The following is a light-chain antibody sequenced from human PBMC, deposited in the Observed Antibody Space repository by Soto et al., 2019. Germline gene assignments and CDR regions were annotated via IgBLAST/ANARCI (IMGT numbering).Light chain of an antibody. V-gene: IGLV4-69*01. CDR3: QTWGSGIVV. CDR2: LNSDGSH. Sequence: QPVLTQSPSASASLGASVKLTCTLSIWHSNYAIAWHQQQSEKGPRYLMKLNSDGSHSKGDGIPDRFSGSSSGAERYLTISSLQSEDEADYYCQTWGSGIVVFGGGTKLTVL. J-gene: IGLJ2*01. CDR1: IWHSNYA.